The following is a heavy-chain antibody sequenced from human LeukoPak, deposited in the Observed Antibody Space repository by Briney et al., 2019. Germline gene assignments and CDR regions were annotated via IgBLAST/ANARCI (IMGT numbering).Heavy chain of an antibody. V-gene: IGHV3-23*01. D-gene: IGHD6-19*01. CDR1: GFTFSSYA. CDR2: ISGSGGST. Sequence: PGGSLRLSCAASGFTFSSYAMSWVRQAPGKGLEWVSAISGSGGSTYYADSVKGRFTISRDNSKNTLYLQMNSLRAEDTALYYCAKARQWLVRGDYFDYWGQGTLVTVSS. J-gene: IGHJ4*02. CDR3: AKARQWLVRGDYFDY.